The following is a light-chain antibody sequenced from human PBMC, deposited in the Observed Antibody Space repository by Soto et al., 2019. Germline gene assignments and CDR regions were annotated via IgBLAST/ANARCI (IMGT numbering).Light chain of an antibody. CDR2: GAS. CDR1: QSVSAN. J-gene: IGKJ2*01. CDR3: QQYNNWPST. V-gene: IGKV3-15*01. Sequence: EIVMTQSPATLSVSPGERATLSCRASQSVSANLAWYQQKPGQSPRLLIYGASTRATGMPARFRGSGSGTEFTLPISSLQSEDFAVYYCQQYNNWPSTFGQGTRMEIK.